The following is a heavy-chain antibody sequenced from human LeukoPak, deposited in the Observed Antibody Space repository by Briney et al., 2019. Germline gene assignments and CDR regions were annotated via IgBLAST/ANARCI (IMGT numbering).Heavy chain of an antibody. CDR1: GYTLTELS. CDR2: FDPEDGET. D-gene: IGHD2-2*01. J-gene: IGHJ6*03. V-gene: IGHV1-24*01. Sequence: ASVKVSCKVSGYTLTELSMHWVRQAPGKGLEWMGGFDPEDGETIYAQKFQGRVTMTEDTSTDTAYMGLSSLRSEDTAVYYCATGRICRSSTSCAYYMDVWGKGTTVTVSS. CDR3: ATGRICRSSTSCAYYMDV.